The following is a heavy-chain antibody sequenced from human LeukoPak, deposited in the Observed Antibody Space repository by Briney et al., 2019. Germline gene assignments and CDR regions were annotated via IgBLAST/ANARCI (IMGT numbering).Heavy chain of an antibody. CDR1: GDSVSSNSAA. CDR2: TYYWSKWYN. V-gene: IGHV6-1*01. Sequence: SQTLSLTCAISGDSVSSNSAAWNCIRQSPSRALEWLGRTYYWSKWYNDYAVSVKSRITINPDTSKNQFYLQLNSVTPEHTAVYYCARSPRLRSSGWYEEHDYWGQGTLVTVSS. D-gene: IGHD6-19*01. CDR3: ARSPRLRSSGWYEEHDY. J-gene: IGHJ4*02.